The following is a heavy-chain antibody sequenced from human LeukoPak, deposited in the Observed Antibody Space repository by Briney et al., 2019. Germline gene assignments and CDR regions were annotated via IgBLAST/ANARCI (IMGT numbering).Heavy chain of an antibody. Sequence: GGSLTLSCAASGFTFSNNGMTWVRQAPGKGMEWGTGISDGGDTTYDAGSVKGRFTVSRDNSKNMLYLQMNSLRAEDTAIYYCAKTQGFFDHWGQGSLVTVSS. CDR2: ISDGGDTT. V-gene: IGHV3-23*01. CDR3: AKTQGFFDH. CDR1: GFTFSNNG. J-gene: IGHJ4*02.